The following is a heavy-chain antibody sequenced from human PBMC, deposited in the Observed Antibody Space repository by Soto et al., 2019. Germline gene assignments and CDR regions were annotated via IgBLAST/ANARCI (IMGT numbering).Heavy chain of an antibody. V-gene: IGHV3-48*01. Sequence: EVQLVESGGGLVQPGGSLGLSCAASGFTFSSYSMNWVRQAPGKGLEWVSYISSSSSTIYYADSVKGRFTISRDNAKNALYLQMNSLRAEDTAVYYCARDRFTVTHPEYYFDYWGQGTLVTVSS. J-gene: IGHJ4*02. CDR1: GFTFSSYS. D-gene: IGHD4-17*01. CDR2: ISSSSSTI. CDR3: ARDRFTVTHPEYYFDY.